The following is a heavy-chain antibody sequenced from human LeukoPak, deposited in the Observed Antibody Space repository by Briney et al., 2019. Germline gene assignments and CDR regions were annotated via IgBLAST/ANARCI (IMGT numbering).Heavy chain of an antibody. CDR1: GGSFSGYY. D-gene: IGHD3-22*01. J-gene: IGHJ4*02. CDR3: ARDRAIYYYDSSGYYPMGY. Sequence: SETLSLTCAVSGGSFSGYYWSWIRQPPGKGLEWIGEINHSGSTNYNPSLKSRVTISVDTSKHQFSLKLSSVTAADTAVYYCARDRAIYYYDSSGYYPMGYWGQGTLVTVSS. V-gene: IGHV4-34*01. CDR2: INHSGST.